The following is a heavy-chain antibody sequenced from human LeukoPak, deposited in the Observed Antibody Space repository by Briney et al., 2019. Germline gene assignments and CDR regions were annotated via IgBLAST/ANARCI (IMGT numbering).Heavy chain of an antibody. J-gene: IGHJ4*02. V-gene: IGHV1-18*01. CDR2: IGAYNVKT. CDR1: GYTFTNYG. D-gene: IGHD2-15*01. CDR3: ARDYCSGGSCQSGMLDY. Sequence: ASVKVSCEASGYTFTNYGFSWVRQAPGQGLEWMGWIGAYNVKTNYAQKFQGRVTMTTDTSTSTAYMELRSLISDDTAVYYCARDYCSGGSCQSGMLDYWGQGTLVTVSS.